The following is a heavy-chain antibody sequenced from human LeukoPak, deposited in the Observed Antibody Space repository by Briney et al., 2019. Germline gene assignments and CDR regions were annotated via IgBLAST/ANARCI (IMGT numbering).Heavy chain of an antibody. Sequence: GGSLRLSCAASGFTFSSYWMSWVRQAPGKGLEWVANIKQDGSEKYYVDSVKGRFTISRDNAKNSLYLQMNSLRTEDTAVYFCARDHSDISISGEIINGNWYFDLWGRGTLVTASS. CDR1: GFTFSSYW. D-gene: IGHD3-3*01. CDR3: ARDHSDISISGEIINGNWYFDL. J-gene: IGHJ2*01. CDR2: IKQDGSEK. V-gene: IGHV3-7*01.